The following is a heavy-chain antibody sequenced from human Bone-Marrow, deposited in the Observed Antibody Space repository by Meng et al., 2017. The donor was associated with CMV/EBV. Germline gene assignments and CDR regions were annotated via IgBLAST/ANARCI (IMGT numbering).Heavy chain of an antibody. CDR2: MNHRRSA. D-gene: IGHD3-10*01. V-gene: IGHV4-34*01. Sequence: SETLSLTCAVYGESFSGYYWTWIRQSPGKGLEWIGEMNHRRSANYNPSLKSRATISVDKSKSQFSLKLNSLTAADTAVYYCARGRGRLDYWGQGMLVTFSS. CDR3: ARGRGRLDY. CDR1: GESFSGYY. J-gene: IGHJ4*02.